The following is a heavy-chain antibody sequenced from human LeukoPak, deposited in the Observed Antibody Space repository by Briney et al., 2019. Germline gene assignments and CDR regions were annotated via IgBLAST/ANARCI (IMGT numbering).Heavy chain of an antibody. CDR3: ARVDQYYYCMDV. V-gene: IGHV4-38-2*02. J-gene: IGHJ6*03. Sequence: SETLSLTCTVSGYSISSGYYWGWIRQPPGKGLEWIGSIYHSGSTYYNPSLKSRVTISVDTSKNQFSLKLSSVTAADTAVYYCARVDQYYYCMDVWGKGTTVTVSS. CDR1: GYSISSGYY. CDR2: IYHSGST. D-gene: IGHD2-2*03.